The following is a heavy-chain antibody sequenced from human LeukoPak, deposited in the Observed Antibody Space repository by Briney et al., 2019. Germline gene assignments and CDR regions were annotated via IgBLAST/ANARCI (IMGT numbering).Heavy chain of an antibody. J-gene: IGHJ4*02. CDR2: INHSGST. CDR3: ARGGGNSRIDQ. Sequence: SETLSLTCAVYGGSFSGYYWSWIRQPPGKGLERIGEINHSGSTNYNPSLKSRVTISVDTSKNQFSLNLSSVTAADTAVYYCARGGGNSRIDQWGQGSLDTVSS. V-gene: IGHV4-34*01. D-gene: IGHD3-16*01. CDR1: GGSFSGYY.